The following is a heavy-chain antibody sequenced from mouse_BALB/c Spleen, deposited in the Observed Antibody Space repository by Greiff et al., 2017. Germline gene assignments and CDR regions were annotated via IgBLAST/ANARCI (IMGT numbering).Heavy chain of an antibody. V-gene: IGHV5-4*02. CDR2: ISDGGSYT. Sequence: EVMLVGSGGGLVKPGGSLKLSCAASGFTFGDYYRYWVRQTPEKRLEWVATISDGGSYTYYPDSVKGRFTISRDNAKNNLYLQMSSLKSEDTAMYYCARDQRLDYWGQGTSVTVSS. CDR3: ARDQRLDY. CDR1: GFTFGDYY. J-gene: IGHJ4*01.